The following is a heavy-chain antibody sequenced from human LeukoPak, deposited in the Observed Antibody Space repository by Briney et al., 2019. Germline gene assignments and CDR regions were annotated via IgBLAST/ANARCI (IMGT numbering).Heavy chain of an antibody. CDR2: ISYDGSNK. Sequence: GGSLRLSCAASGFTFSSYGMHWVRQAPGKGLEWVAVISYDGSNKYYADSVKGRFTTSRDNSKNTLYLQMNSLRAEDTAVYYCAKDRQAAALSHFDYWGQGTLVTVSS. V-gene: IGHV3-30*18. CDR1: GFTFSSYG. D-gene: IGHD6-13*01. J-gene: IGHJ4*02. CDR3: AKDRQAAALSHFDY.